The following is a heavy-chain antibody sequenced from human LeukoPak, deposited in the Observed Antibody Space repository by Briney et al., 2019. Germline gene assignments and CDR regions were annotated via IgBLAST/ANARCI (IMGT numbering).Heavy chain of an antibody. CDR3: ARSRTLKLTGSPYYYYYGMDV. D-gene: IGHD1-20*01. Sequence: TSETLSLTCAVYGGSFSGYYWSWIRQPPGKGLEWIGEINHSGSTNYNPSLKSRVTISVDTSKNQFSLKLSSVTAADTAVYYCARSRTLKLTGSPYYYYYGMDVWGQGTTVTVSS. CDR1: GGSFSGYY. CDR2: INHSGST. J-gene: IGHJ6*02. V-gene: IGHV4-34*01.